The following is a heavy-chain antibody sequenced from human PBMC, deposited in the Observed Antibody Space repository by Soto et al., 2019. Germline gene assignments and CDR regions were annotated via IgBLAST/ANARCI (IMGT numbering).Heavy chain of an antibody. Sequence: PVGSLRLSCAASGFTFSSYHMNWVRQAPGKGLEWISYISSSNSAIYYAGSVKGRFTISRDNPKNSLYLQMNSLTDEDTAVYYCARAWYSSGWTNWYFDLWGRGTLVTVSS. CDR2: ISSSNSAI. J-gene: IGHJ2*01. D-gene: IGHD6-19*01. CDR1: GFTFSSYH. V-gene: IGHV3-48*02. CDR3: ARAWYSSGWTNWYFDL.